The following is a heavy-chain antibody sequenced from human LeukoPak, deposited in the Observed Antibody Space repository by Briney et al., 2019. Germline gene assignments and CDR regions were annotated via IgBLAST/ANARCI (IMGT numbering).Heavy chain of an antibody. CDR1: GFTFSDYY. V-gene: IGHV3-11*06. Sequence: GGSLRLSCAASGFTFSDYYMSWIRQAPGKGLEWVSYISSSSSYTNYADSVKGRFTISRDNAKNSLYLQMNSLRAEDTAVYYCARTYGSGEGWFDPWGQGTLSPSPQ. CDR2: ISSSSSYT. CDR3: ARTYGSGEGWFDP. D-gene: IGHD3-10*01. J-gene: IGHJ5*02.